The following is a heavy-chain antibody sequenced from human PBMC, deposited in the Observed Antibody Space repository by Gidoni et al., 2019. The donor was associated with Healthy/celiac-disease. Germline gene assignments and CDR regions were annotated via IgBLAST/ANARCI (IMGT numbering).Heavy chain of an antibody. V-gene: IGHV4-39*01. CDR3: ARLWGSGGAIDY. J-gene: IGHJ4*02. CDR1: GGSISSSSYY. Sequence: QLQLQESGPGLVKPSETLSLTCTVSGGSISSSSYYWGWIRQPPGKGLEWIGSIYYSGSTYYNPSLKSRVTISVDTSKNQFSLKLSSVNAADTAVYYCARLWGSGGAIDYWGQGTLVTVSS. D-gene: IGHD3-10*01. CDR2: IYYSGST.